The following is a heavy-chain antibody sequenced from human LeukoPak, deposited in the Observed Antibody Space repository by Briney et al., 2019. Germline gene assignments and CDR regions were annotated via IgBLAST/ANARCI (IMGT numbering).Heavy chain of an antibody. CDR2: IDPSGGST. V-gene: IGHV1-46*03. Sequence: ASVKVSCKASGYTFISYYIHWVRQAPGQGLEWMGIIDPSGGSTTYAQKFQGRVTMTRDTSTSTVYMQLSSLRSEDTAVYYCARRVYCTSASCYHYHYYMDVWGKGTTVTVSS. D-gene: IGHD2-2*01. J-gene: IGHJ6*03. CDR1: GYTFISYY. CDR3: ARRVYCTSASCYHYHYYMDV.